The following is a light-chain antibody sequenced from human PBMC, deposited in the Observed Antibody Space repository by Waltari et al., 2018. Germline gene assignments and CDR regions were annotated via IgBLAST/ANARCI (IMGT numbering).Light chain of an antibody. CDR2: ENY. CDR3: ASWDTSLSVET. V-gene: IGLV1-51*02. Sequence: QSVLTQLPSVSAAPGQKVTISCSGSSSNIGKNYVSWYQQFPGTAPKLLIYENYKRPSGIPDRFSGSKSGTSATLGITGLQTGDEADYYCASWDTSLSVETFGGGTELTVL. J-gene: IGLJ3*02. CDR1: SSNIGKNY.